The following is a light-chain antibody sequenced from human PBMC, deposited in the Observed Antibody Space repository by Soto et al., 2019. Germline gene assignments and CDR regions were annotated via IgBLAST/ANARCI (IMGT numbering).Light chain of an antibody. CDR1: QSVTSN. CDR2: GAS. CDR3: QHYNNWPFT. V-gene: IGKV3-15*01. J-gene: IGKJ4*01. Sequence: EIVLTQSPATLSVSPGERVTLSCRASQSVTSNLAWYQQKPGQAPRLLIYGASSRATGIPARFSGSGSGTEFTLTISSLQSEDFVVYYCQHYNNWPFTFGGGTKVDI.